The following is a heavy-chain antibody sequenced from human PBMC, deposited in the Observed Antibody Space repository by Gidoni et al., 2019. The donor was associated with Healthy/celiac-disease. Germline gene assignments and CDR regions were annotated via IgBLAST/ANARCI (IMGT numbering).Heavy chain of an antibody. Sequence: DVQLVESGGGLVPPGGSLILSCAASGFTFRRYSMNRVRQAPGKGLAWLSDISSTNSTKHYAGTVRGRFTISRDNVKNTLYLQMNSLRAEDTAVYYCARKLGSSGTSYWGQGTRVIVSS. D-gene: IGHD6-25*01. CDR3: ARKLGSSGTSY. CDR1: GFTFRRYS. CDR2: ISSTNSTK. J-gene: IGHJ4*02. V-gene: IGHV3-48*01.